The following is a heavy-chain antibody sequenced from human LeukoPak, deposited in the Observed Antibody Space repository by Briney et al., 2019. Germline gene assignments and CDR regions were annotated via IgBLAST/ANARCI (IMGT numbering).Heavy chain of an antibody. CDR1: GGSFSGYY. CDR2: INHSGST. J-gene: IGHJ5*02. CDR3: ARQRGAGFDP. D-gene: IGHD3-10*01. V-gene: IGHV4-34*01. Sequence: SETLSLTCAVYGGSFSGYYWSWIRQPPGKGLEWIGEINHSGSTNYSPSLKSRVTISVDTSKNQCTLKLSSVTAADTAVYYCARQRGAGFDPWGQGTLVTVSS.